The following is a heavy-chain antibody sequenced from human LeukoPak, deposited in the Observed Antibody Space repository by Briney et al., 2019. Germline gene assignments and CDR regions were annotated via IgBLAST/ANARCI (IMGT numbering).Heavy chain of an antibody. Sequence: ASVKVSCKTSGYTFINYFINWVRQAPGQGLEWMGVINPRSGSTTYAQKFQGRVTMTRDTSTSTVYVELSSLRSEDTVVYYCAREGDGYKNFDYWGQGTLVTVSS. D-gene: IGHD5-24*01. CDR1: GYTFINYF. CDR2: INPRSGST. CDR3: AREGDGYKNFDY. V-gene: IGHV1-46*01. J-gene: IGHJ4*02.